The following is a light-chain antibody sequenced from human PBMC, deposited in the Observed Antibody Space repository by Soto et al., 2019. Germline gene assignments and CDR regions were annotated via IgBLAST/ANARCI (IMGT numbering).Light chain of an antibody. J-gene: IGLJ2*01. CDR3: CSFAGGDTRDVV. CDR1: SGDVGGYNY. V-gene: IGLV2-11*01. CDR2: EVD. Sequence: QSALTQPRSVSGSPGQSVTISCTGTSGDVGGYNYVSWYQHHPGKAPKLMIYEVDKRPSGVPDRFSGSKSGNTASLTISALQAEDEADYYCCSFAGGDTRDVVFGGGTKLTVL.